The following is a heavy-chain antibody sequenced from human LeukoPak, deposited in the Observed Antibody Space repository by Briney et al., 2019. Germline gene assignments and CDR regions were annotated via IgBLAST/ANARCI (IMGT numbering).Heavy chain of an antibody. CDR2: MSGSGEAI. D-gene: IGHD2-15*01. CDR3: ARTYGSGSLDY. J-gene: IGHJ4*02. V-gene: IGHV3-48*01. Sequence: MSGSGEAIFYADSVQGRFTISRDNAKNSIYLQMNTLRAEDTAVYYCARTYGSGSLDYGGQGTLVTDSS.